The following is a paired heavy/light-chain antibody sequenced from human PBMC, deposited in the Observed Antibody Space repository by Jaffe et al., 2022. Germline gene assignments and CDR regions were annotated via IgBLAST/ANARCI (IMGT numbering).Light chain of an antibody. V-gene: IGLV2-14*01. Sequence: QSALTQPASVSGSPGQSITISCTGTSSDVGRYNYVSWYQQHPGEAPKLMIYEVSNRPSGVSIRFSGSKSGNTASLTISGLQAEDEADYYCSSYASTSTSVLFGGGTKLTVL. J-gene: IGLJ2*01. CDR2: EVS. CDR1: SSDVGRYNY. CDR3: SSYASTSTSVL.
Heavy chain of an antibody. CDR1: GFSFSSNW. D-gene: IGHD5-12*01. CDR2: IKKDGSTK. J-gene: IGHJ4*02. V-gene: IGHV3-7*05. CDR3: ARDFPGYGGYIY. Sequence: EVQLVESGGGLVQPGGSLRLSCAAAGFSFSSNWMSWVRQAPGKGLEWVANIKKDGSTKYYVDSVKGRFTISRDNAKNSLYLQMNSLRVEDTAVYYCARDFPGYGGYIYWGQGTLVTVSS.